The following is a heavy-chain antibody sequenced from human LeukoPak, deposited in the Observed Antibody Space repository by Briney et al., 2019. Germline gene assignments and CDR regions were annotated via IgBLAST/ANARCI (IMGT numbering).Heavy chain of an antibody. CDR1: GFTFGDYA. Sequence: GGSLRLSCTTSGFTFGDYAMSWFRQAPGKGLEWVGFTRSKGFGGTIDYGAAVKGRFTISRDDSKSIAYLQMNSLKTEDTAVFYCSRRGTIAAPDYWGQGTLVTVSS. J-gene: IGHJ4*02. V-gene: IGHV3-49*03. CDR2: TRSKGFGGTI. CDR3: SRRGTIAAPDY. D-gene: IGHD6-6*01.